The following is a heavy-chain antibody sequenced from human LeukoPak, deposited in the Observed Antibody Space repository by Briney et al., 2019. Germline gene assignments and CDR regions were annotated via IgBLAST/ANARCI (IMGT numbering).Heavy chain of an antibody. Sequence: KNGESLKISCKGSGYSFTSYWIGWVRQLPGKGLEWMGIIYPGDSDTRYSPSFQGQVTISADKSISTAYLQWSSLKASDTAMYYCARQIIVGATWELPGGAFDIWGQGTMVTVSS. D-gene: IGHD1-26*01. J-gene: IGHJ3*02. CDR2: IYPGDSDT. CDR3: ARQIIVGATWELPGGAFDI. CDR1: GYSFTSYW. V-gene: IGHV5-51*01.